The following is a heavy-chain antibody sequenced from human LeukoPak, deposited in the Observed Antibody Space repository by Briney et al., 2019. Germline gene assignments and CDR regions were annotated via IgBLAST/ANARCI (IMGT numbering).Heavy chain of an antibody. D-gene: IGHD5-24*01. CDR3: GRGRGGDGYNWFCYFDD. V-gene: IGHV3-30-3*01. CDR1: GFTFSSYA. Sequence: PGGSLRLSCAASGFTFSSYAMHGVRQAPGKGLEWAAVISYDGSNKYYADSVKGRFTISGDNSKNMLYLQMNSLRSEDTAVYYGGRGRGGDGYNWFCYFDDWGQGTLVTVSS. CDR2: ISYDGSNK. J-gene: IGHJ4*02.